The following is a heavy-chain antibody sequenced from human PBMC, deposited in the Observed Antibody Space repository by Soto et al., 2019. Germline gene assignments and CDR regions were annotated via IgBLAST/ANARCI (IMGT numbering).Heavy chain of an antibody. D-gene: IGHD3-3*02. Sequence: PSETLSLTCPVSGGSISSSNWGSWVRQPPGKGLEWIGEIYHSGSTNYNPSLKSRVTISVDKSKNQFSLKLSSVTAADTAVYYCARVLGNDAFDIWGQGTMVTVS. J-gene: IGHJ3*02. V-gene: IGHV4-4*02. CDR2: IYHSGST. CDR1: GGSISSSNW. CDR3: ARVLGNDAFDI.